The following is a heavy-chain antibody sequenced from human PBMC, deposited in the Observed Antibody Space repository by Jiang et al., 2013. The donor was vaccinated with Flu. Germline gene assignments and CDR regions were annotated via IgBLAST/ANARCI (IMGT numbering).Heavy chain of an antibody. V-gene: IGHV3-23*01. CDR3: AKVGVASSVFRYFDY. CDR1: GFTFSTYG. Sequence: VQLLESGGGLVQPGGSLRLSCAASGFTFSTYGMTWVRQAPGKGLEWVSVISGSGANTHYADSVKGRFTISRDNSKSTVFLQMNSLRDDDTAVYYCAKVGVASSVFRYFDY. D-gene: IGHD6-6*01. CDR2: ISGSGANT. J-gene: IGHJ4*01.